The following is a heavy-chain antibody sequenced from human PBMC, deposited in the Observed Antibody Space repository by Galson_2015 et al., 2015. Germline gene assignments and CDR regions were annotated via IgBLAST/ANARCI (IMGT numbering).Heavy chain of an antibody. J-gene: IGHJ4*02. CDR2: IIPIFGTA. Sequence: SVKVSCKASGGTFSSYAISWVRQAPGQGLEWMGGIIPIFGTANYAQKFQGRVTITADESTSTAYMELSCLRSEDTAVYYCARDRLGSGCLDYWGQGTLVTVSS. CDR3: ARDRLGSGCLDY. D-gene: IGHD6-19*01. CDR1: GGTFSSYA. V-gene: IGHV1-69*13.